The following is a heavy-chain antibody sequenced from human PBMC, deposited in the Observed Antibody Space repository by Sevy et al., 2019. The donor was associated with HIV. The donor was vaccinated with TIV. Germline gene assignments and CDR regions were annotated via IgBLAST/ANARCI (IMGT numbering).Heavy chain of an antibody. Sequence: GGSLRLSCAASGFTFSSYSMNWVRQAPGKGLEWVSSISSSSSYIYYADSVKGRFTISRDNAKNSLYLQMNSLRAEDTAVHYCARGEYYYDSSRYFDAFDIWGQGTPVTVSS. CDR3: ARGEYYYDSSRYFDAFDI. CDR2: ISSSSSYI. J-gene: IGHJ3*02. D-gene: IGHD3-22*01. V-gene: IGHV3-21*01. CDR1: GFTFSSYS.